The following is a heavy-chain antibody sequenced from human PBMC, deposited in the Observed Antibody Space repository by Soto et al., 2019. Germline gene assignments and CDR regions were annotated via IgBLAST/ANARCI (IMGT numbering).Heavy chain of an antibody. V-gene: IGHV1-18*01. CDR3: TREVRTAVVNRYSHY. Sequence: QVQLVQSGAEVKKPGASVKVSCKASGYTFTNYGISWVRQAPGQGLVWMGWISADNGDSIYTQKFQGRVTMTTDTSTSNAYMELWSLISDDTAVYSGTREVRTAVVNRYSHYWGQGTLVTVSS. D-gene: IGHD4-17*01. CDR2: ISADNGDS. CDR1: GYTFTNYG. J-gene: IGHJ1*01.